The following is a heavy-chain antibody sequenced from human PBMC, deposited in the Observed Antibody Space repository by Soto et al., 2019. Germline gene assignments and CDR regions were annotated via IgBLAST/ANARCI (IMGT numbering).Heavy chain of an antibody. D-gene: IGHD3-10*01. J-gene: IGHJ5*02. CDR2: INHSGST. CDR1: GGSFSGYY. Sequence: SETLSLTCAVYGGSFSGYYWSWIRQPPGKGLEWIGEINHSGSTNYNPSLKSRVTISVDTSKNQFSLKLSSVTAADTAVYYCARGSREKTYYYGSAGSGRRAGVNNRFDPWGQGTLVTVSS. V-gene: IGHV4-34*01. CDR3: ARGSREKTYYYGSAGSGRRAGVNNRFDP.